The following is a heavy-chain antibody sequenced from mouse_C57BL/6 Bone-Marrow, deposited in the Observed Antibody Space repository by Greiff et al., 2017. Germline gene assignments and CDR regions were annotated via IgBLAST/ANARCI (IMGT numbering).Heavy chain of an antibody. J-gene: IGHJ2*01. CDR2: INPNNGGT. V-gene: IGHV1-26*01. CDR3: ARSYIYYYGSSLDY. Sequence: EVQLQQSGPELVKPGASVKISCKASGYTFTDYYMNWVKQSPGKSLEWIGDINPNNGGTSYNQKFKGKATLTVDKSSSTAYMELRSLTSEDSAVYYCARSYIYYYGSSLDYWGQGTTLTVSS. D-gene: IGHD1-1*01. CDR1: GYTFTDYY.